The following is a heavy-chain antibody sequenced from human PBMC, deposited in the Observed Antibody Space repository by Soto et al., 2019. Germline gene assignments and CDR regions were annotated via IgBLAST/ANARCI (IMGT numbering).Heavy chain of an antibody. Sequence: PGGSLRLSCAASGFTFSSYSMNWVRQAPGKGLEWVSYISSSSNTIYYADSVKGRFTISRDNAKNSLYLQMNSLRDEDTAVYYCATESLDTRMDHRIGMDVWGQGTTVPVSS. CDR1: GFTFSSYS. CDR2: ISSSSNTI. V-gene: IGHV3-48*02. D-gene: IGHD5-18*01. J-gene: IGHJ6*02. CDR3: ATESLDTRMDHRIGMDV.